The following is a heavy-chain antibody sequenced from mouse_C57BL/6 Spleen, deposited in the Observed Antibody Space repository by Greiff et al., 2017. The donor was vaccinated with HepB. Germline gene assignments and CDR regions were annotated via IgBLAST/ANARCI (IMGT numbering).Heavy chain of an antibody. CDR2: IYPGDGDT. Sequence: VQLQQSGPELVKPGASVKISSKASGYAFSSSWMNWVKQRPGKGLEWIGRIYPGDGDTNYNGKFKGKATLTADKSSSTAYMQLSSLTSEDSAVYFCAAGLPWFAYWGQGTLVTVSA. D-gene: IGHD3-1*01. V-gene: IGHV1-82*01. CDR3: AAGLPWFAY. CDR1: GYAFSSSW. J-gene: IGHJ3*01.